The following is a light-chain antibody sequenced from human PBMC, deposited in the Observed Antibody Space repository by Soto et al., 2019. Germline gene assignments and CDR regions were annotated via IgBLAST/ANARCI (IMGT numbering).Light chain of an antibody. Sequence: DIQMTQSPSTLSASVGDRVTITCRASQDISTWLAWYQQKPGTAPKLLIYKASTLESGVPSRFSGSRSGTEFTLTVSSLQPDDFATYYCQQYNDSFPYTFGKGTKVDIK. CDR1: QDISTW. CDR2: KAS. J-gene: IGKJ2*01. V-gene: IGKV1-5*03. CDR3: QQYNDSFPYT.